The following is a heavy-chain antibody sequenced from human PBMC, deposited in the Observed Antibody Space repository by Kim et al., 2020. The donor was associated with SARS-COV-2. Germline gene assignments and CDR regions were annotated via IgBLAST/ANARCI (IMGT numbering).Heavy chain of an antibody. J-gene: IGHJ3*02. Sequence: YAQKLQGRVTMTTDTSTSTAYMELRSLRSDDTAVYYCARADLAPPSIFDIWGQGTMVTVSS. V-gene: IGHV1-18*01. CDR3: ARADLAPPSIFDI.